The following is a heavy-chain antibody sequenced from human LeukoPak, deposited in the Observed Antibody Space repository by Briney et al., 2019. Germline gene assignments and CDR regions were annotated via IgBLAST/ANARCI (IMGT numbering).Heavy chain of an antibody. Sequence: PGGSLRFSCAASGFTFSNYRMSWVRQAPGKGLEWVSSISTSSSYINYADSVEGRFTISRDNARNTVYLQMNGLRAEDTAVYYCARAFSGSYLDYWGQGTLVTVSS. J-gene: IGHJ4*02. CDR1: GFTFSNYR. CDR2: ISTSSSYI. V-gene: IGHV3-21*01. D-gene: IGHD1-26*01. CDR3: ARAFSGSYLDY.